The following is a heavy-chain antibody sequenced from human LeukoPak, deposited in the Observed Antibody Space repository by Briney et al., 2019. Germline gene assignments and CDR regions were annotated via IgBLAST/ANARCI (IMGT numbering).Heavy chain of an antibody. CDR3: ARLLRTFNWFDP. CDR1: GGCISSYY. D-gene: IGHD4-17*01. V-gene: IGHV4-59*08. Sequence: SETLSLTCTVSGGCISSYYWSWIRQPPGKGLEWIGYIYYSGSTNYNPSLKSRVTISVDTSKNQFSLKLSSVTAADTAVYYCARLLRTFNWFDPWGQGTLVTVSS. CDR2: IYYSGST. J-gene: IGHJ5*02.